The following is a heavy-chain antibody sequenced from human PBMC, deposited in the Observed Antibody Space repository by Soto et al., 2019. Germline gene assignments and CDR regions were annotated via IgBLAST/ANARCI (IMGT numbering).Heavy chain of an antibody. CDR1: CGAISRGDYF. V-gene: IGHV4-30-4*01. J-gene: IGHJ4*02. CDR3: ASYRLEYSSSCFDY. Sequence: PSETLSLTCTFSCGAISRGDYFWGWVRQPPGKSLQWIGYIYYSGSPYYNPPLKSRVTISVDTSKNQFSLKLSSVTAADTAVYYCASYRLEYSSSCFDYWGQATLVTVSS. CDR2: IYYSGSP. D-gene: IGHD6-6*01.